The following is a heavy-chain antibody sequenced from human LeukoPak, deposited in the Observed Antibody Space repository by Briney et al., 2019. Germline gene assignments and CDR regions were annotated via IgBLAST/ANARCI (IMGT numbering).Heavy chain of an antibody. Sequence: GGSLRLSCAASGFTFSSYWMSWVRQAPGKGLEWVANIKQDGSEKYYVDSVKGRFTISRDNAKNSLYLQMDSLRAEDAAVYYCARPHCSSTSCYNRTAFRGQGTLVTVSS. CDR1: GFTFSSYW. J-gene: IGHJ4*02. CDR2: IKQDGSEK. V-gene: IGHV3-7*01. D-gene: IGHD2-2*02. CDR3: ARPHCSSTSCYNRTAF.